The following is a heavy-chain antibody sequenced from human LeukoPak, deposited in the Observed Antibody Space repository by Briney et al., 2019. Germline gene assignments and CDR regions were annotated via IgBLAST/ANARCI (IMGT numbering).Heavy chain of an antibody. V-gene: IGHV4-30-4*08. CDR1: GGSISSGDYY. CDR2: IYYSGST. J-gene: IGHJ4*02. CDR3: ARDNREDNTTPGDY. D-gene: IGHD4-17*01. Sequence: PSETPSLTCTVSGGSISSGDYYWSWIRQPPGKGLEWIGYIYYSGSTYYNPSLKSRVTISVDTSKNQFSLKLSSVTAADTAVYYCARDNREDNTTPGDYWGQGTLVTVSS.